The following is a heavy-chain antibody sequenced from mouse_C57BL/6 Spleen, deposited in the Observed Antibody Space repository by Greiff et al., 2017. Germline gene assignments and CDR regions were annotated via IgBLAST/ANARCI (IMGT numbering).Heavy chain of an antibody. D-gene: IGHD2-3*01. Sequence: QVQLQQPGAELVKPGASVKLSCKASGYTFTSYWMHWVKQRPGQGLKWIGMIHPNSGSTNYNEKFKSKATLTVDKSSSTAYMQLSSLTSEDSAVYYCARNYDGYFDYWGQGTTLTVSS. CDR1: GYTFTSYW. V-gene: IGHV1-64*01. CDR2: IHPNSGST. J-gene: IGHJ2*01. CDR3: ARNYDGYFDY.